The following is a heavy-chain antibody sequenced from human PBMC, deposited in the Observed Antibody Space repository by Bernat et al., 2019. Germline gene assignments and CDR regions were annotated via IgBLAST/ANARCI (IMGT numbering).Heavy chain of an antibody. D-gene: IGHD6-13*01. V-gene: IGHV3-7*02. Sequence: EVQLVESGGGLVQPGGSLRLSCEVSGFTFSGYWMTWVRQAPGKGLEWVANIKQDGSDKYYVDSVKGRFTISRDNAKNSLYLQMDSLRAEDTAVYYFAKCIAPPGRLYCYYYGMDVWGQGTTVTVSS. CDR1: GFTFSGYW. CDR3: AKCIAPPGRLYCYYYGMDV. J-gene: IGHJ6*02. CDR2: IKQDGSDK.